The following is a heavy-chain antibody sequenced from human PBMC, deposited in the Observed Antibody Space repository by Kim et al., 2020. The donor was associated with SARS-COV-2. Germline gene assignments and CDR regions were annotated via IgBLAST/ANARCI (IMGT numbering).Heavy chain of an antibody. J-gene: IGHJ5*02. V-gene: IGHV4-34*01. CDR2: INHSGSP. CDR1: GGSFSGYY. D-gene: IGHD6-13*01. Sequence: SETLSLTCAVYGGSFSGYYWSRIRQPQGKGLEWIGEINHSGSPNYNPSLKRRVTISVDTSKNKFSLKLSSVTAADTAVYYCASSSSSWYWFDPWGQGTLVTVSS. CDR3: ASSSSSWYWFDP.